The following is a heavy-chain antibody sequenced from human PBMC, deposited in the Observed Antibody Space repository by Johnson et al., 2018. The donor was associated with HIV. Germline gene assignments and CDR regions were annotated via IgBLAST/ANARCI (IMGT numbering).Heavy chain of an antibody. J-gene: IGHJ3*02. V-gene: IGHV3-20*04. CDR3: ASPLEAAAGPMDAFDI. CDR1: GFTFDDYG. CDR2: INWNGGST. Sequence: VQLVESGGVVVQPGGSLRFSCAASGFTFDDYGMSWVRQAPGKGLEWVSGINWNGGSTGYADSVKGRFTISRDNSKNTLYLQMNSLRAEDTAVYYCASPLEAAAGPMDAFDIWGQGTMVTVSS. D-gene: IGHD6-13*01.